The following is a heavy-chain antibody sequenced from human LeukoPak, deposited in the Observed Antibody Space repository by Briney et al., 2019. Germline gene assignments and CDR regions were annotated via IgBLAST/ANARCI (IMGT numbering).Heavy chain of an antibody. CDR1: GFTVSRNY. Sequence: GGSLRLSCAASGFTVSRNYMSWVRQAPGKGLEWVSVIYSGGSTYYADSVKGRFTISRHNSKNTLYLQMNSLRAEDTAVYYCARDGGTMVRGVKVPANYFDYWGQGTLVTVSS. D-gene: IGHD3-10*01. V-gene: IGHV3-53*04. J-gene: IGHJ4*02. CDR3: ARDGGTMVRGVKVPANYFDY. CDR2: IYSGGST.